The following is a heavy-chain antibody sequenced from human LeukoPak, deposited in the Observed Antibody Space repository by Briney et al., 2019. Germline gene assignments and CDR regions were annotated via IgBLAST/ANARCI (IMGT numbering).Heavy chain of an antibody. CDR3: ARDRNWNSLYYYYGMDV. J-gene: IGHJ6*02. V-gene: IGHV1-46*01. D-gene: IGHD1-7*01. Sequence: ASVKVSCKASGYTFTSHYMHWVRQAPGQGLEWMGIINPSGGSTSYAQKFQGRVTMTRDTSTSTVYMELSSLRSEDTAVYYCARDRNWNSLYYYYGMDVWGQGTTVTVSS. CDR1: GYTFTSHY. CDR2: INPSGGST.